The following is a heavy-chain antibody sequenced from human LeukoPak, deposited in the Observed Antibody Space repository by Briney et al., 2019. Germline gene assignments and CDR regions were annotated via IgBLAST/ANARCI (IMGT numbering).Heavy chain of an antibody. CDR2: IYSGGST. V-gene: IGHV3-53*01. D-gene: IGHD3/OR15-3a*01. CDR3: ARDSDVDPFDY. Sequence: GGSLRLSCAASGFTVSSNYMSWVRQAPGKGLEWVSVIYSGGSTYYADSVKGRFTISRDNSKNTLYLQMNSLRAEDTAVYYCARDSDVDPFDYWGQGTLVTVSS. J-gene: IGHJ4*02. CDR1: GFTVSSNY.